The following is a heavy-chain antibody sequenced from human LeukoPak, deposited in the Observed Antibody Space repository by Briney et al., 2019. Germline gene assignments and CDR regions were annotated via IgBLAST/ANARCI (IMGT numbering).Heavy chain of an antibody. CDR2: IYYSGST. CDR3: ARRYCSGGSCYGVY. CDR1: GGSISSSSYY. V-gene: IGHV4-39*01. J-gene: IGHJ4*02. Sequence: SETLFLTCTVSGGSISSSSYYWGWIRQPPGKGLEWIGSIYYSGSTYYNPSLKSRVTISVDTSKNQFSLKLSSVTAADTAVYYCARRYCSGGSCYGVYWGQGTLVTVSS. D-gene: IGHD2-15*01.